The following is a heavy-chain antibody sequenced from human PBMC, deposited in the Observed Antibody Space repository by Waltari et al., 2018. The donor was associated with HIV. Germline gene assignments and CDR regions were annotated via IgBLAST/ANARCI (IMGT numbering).Heavy chain of an antibody. V-gene: IGHV3-33*01. Sequence: QVQLVESGGGVVQPGRSLRLSCAASGFTFSSYGLHSVRQAAGTGPEGGAVIWYDGSNKSYADSVKGRFTISRDNSKNTLYLQMNSLRAEDTAVYYCAREGGAGGAVTTRDYYYYGMDVWGQGTTVTVSS. CDR1: GFTFSSYG. D-gene: IGHD3-16*01. CDR2: IWYDGSNK. CDR3: AREGGAGGAVTTRDYYYYGMDV. J-gene: IGHJ6*02.